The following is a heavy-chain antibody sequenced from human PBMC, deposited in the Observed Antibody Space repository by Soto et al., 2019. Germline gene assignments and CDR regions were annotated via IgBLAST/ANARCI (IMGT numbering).Heavy chain of an antibody. CDR2: ISWNSGSM. J-gene: IGHJ4*02. CDR1: GFTFDDYA. D-gene: IGHD3-10*01. V-gene: IGHV3-9*01. Sequence: EVQLVESGGGLAQPGRSLRLSCAASGFTFDDYAMHWVRQVPGKGLEWVSGISWNSGSMDYAHSAKGRFTISRDNAKNSLYLQMNSPRAEDTALYYCAKDTGMMVRGGKFDYWGQGTLVTVSS. CDR3: AKDTGMMVRGGKFDY.